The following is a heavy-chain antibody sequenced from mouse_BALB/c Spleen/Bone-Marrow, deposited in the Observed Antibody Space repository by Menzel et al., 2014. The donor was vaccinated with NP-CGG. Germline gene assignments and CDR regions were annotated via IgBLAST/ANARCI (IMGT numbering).Heavy chain of an antibody. CDR2: IIPKNGGT. V-gene: IGHV1-18*01. D-gene: IGHD1-1*01. CDR1: GYTFTEYT. J-gene: IGHJ3*01. Sequence: VHVKQSGPELVKPGTSVKISCKTSGYTFTEYTMHWVKQSHGKSLEWIGGIIPKNGGTNYNQKFKGKATLTVDKSSSTAYMELRSLTSEDSAVYYCATSFYYYGSSSAWFVYWGQGTLVTVSA. CDR3: ATSFYYYGSSSAWFVY.